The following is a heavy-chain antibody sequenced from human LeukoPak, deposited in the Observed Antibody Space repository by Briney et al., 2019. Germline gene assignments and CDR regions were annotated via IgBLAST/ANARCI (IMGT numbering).Heavy chain of an antibody. CDR1: GFTFSSYA. CDR3: AKDDTTADYYGMDV. D-gene: IGHD1-14*01. CDR2: ISGSGGST. Sequence: AGGSLRLSCAASGFTFSSYAMSWVRQAPGKGLEWVSAISGSGGSTYYADSVKGRFTISRDNSKNTLYLQMNSLRAEDTAVYYCAKDDTTADYYGMDVWGQGTTVTVSS. J-gene: IGHJ6*02. V-gene: IGHV3-23*01.